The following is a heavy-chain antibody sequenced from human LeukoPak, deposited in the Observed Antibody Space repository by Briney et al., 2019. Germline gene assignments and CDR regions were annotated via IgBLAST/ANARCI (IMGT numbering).Heavy chain of an antibody. Sequence: PGGSLRLSCAASGFTFSSYSMNWVRQAPGKGLEWVSSISSSSSYIYYADSVKGRFTISRDNAKNSLYLQMNSLRAEDTAVCYCASITMVREPFFDYWGQGTLVTVSS. CDR1: GFTFSSYS. CDR3: ASITMVREPFFDY. V-gene: IGHV3-21*01. J-gene: IGHJ4*02. CDR2: ISSSSSYI. D-gene: IGHD3-10*01.